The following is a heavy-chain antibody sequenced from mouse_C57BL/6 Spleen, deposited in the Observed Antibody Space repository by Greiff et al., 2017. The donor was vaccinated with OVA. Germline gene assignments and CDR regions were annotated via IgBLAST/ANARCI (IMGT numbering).Heavy chain of an antibody. CDR2: ISSGGSYT. Sequence: EVQRVESGGDLVKPGGSLKLSCAASGFTFSSYGMSWVRQTPDKRLEWVANISSGGSYTYYPDSVKGRFSISRDNAKNTLYLQMSSLKSEDTAMYYCARQGDSSGPRFAYWGQGTLVTVSA. CDR3: ARQGDSSGPRFAY. CDR1: GFTFSSYG. D-gene: IGHD3-2*02. V-gene: IGHV5-6*01. J-gene: IGHJ3*01.